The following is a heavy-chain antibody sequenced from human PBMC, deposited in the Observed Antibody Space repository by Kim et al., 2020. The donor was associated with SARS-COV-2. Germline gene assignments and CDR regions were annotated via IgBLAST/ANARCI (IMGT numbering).Heavy chain of an antibody. Sequence: ASVKVSCKTSGYTFTSYGISWVRQAPGQGLEWMGWISAYNGNTNYAQKLQGRVTMTTDTSTSTAYMELRSLRSDDTAVYYCARTSYWSKRRGDDAFDIWGQGTMVTVSS. J-gene: IGHJ3*02. D-gene: IGHD3-16*01. CDR3: ARTSYWSKRRGDDAFDI. CDR1: GYTFTSYG. CDR2: ISAYNGNT. V-gene: IGHV1-18*01.